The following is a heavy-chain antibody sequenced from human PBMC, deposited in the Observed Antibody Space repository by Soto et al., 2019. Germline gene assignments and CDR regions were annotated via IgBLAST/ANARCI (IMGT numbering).Heavy chain of an antibody. D-gene: IGHD2-15*01. Sequence: ASVKVSCKASGYTFTSYGISWVRQAPGQGLEWMGWISAYNGNTNYAQKLQGRVTMTTDTSTSTAYMELRSLRSDDTAVYYCARDRCSGGSCYEGPFDPWGQGTLVTVSS. CDR3: ARDRCSGGSCYEGPFDP. CDR2: ISAYNGNT. V-gene: IGHV1-18*01. J-gene: IGHJ5*02. CDR1: GYTFTSYG.